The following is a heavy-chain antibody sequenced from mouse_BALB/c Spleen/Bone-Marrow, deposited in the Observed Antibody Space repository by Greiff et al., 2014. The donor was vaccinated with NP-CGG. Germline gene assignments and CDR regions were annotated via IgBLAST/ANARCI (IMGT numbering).Heavy chain of an antibody. Sequence: EVKLVASGGGLVQPGGSRKLSCAASGFTFSSFGMHWVRQAPEKGLEWVAYISSGSSTIYYADTVKGRFTISRDNPKNTLFLQMTSLRFEDTAMYYCARGYDYGFAYWGQGTLVTVSA. CDR1: GFTFSSFG. CDR2: ISSGSSTI. CDR3: ARGYDYGFAY. V-gene: IGHV5-17*02. J-gene: IGHJ3*01. D-gene: IGHD2-4*01.